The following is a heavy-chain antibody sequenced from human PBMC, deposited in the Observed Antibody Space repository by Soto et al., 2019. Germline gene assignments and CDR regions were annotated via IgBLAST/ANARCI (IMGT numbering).Heavy chain of an antibody. D-gene: IGHD2-21*02. J-gene: IGHJ6*02. V-gene: IGHV3-21*01. CDR3: ARDPGVTGDYYYYGMDV. Sequence: GGSLRLSCAASGFTFSSYSMYWVRQAPGKGLEWVSSISSSSSYIYYAGSVKGRFTISRDNAKNSLYLQMNSLRAEDTAVYYCARDPGVTGDYYYYGMDVWGQGTTVTVSS. CDR1: GFTFSSYS. CDR2: ISSSSSYI.